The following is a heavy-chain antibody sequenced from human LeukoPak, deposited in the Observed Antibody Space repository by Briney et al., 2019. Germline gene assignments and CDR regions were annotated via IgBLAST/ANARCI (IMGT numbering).Heavy chain of an antibody. J-gene: IGHJ6*02. Sequence: SQTLSLSCAISGYSVSSNSAIWHWIRQSPPRGLEWLGRAYYRSKWYIEYAASVKSRITINPDTSKNQFSLQLNSVTPEDTAVYYCARGAFGGIKDGMDVWGQGTTVTVSS. V-gene: IGHV6-1*01. CDR1: GYSVSSNSAI. CDR3: ARGAFGGIKDGMDV. D-gene: IGHD3-16*01. CDR2: AYYRSKWYI.